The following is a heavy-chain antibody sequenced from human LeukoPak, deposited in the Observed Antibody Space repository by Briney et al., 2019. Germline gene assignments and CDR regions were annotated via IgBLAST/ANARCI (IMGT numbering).Heavy chain of an antibody. CDR2: ISAYNGNT. J-gene: IGHJ4*02. CDR3: ARDPEMATISDVLFFDY. Sequence: GASVKVSCKASGYTFTSYGISWVRQAPGQGLEWMGWISAYNGNTNYAQKLQGRVTMTTDTSTSTAYMELRSLGSDDTAVYYCARDPEMATISDVLFFDYWGQGTLVTVSS. D-gene: IGHD5-24*01. CDR1: GYTFTSYG. V-gene: IGHV1-18*01.